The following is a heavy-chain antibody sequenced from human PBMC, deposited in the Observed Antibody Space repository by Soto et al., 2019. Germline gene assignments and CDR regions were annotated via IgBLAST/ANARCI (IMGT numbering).Heavy chain of an antibody. CDR3: TKASSDRHHMDV. CDR2: ITETGGDT. V-gene: IGHV3-23*01. Sequence: PGGSLRLSCAASGFTFSNFVMRWVRQTPGMGLEWVSTITETGGDTYYTDSVKGRFTVSRDNSKNTLYLQMTSLRAEDTALYYCTKASSDRHHMDVWGQGTTVTVSS. CDR1: GFTFSNFV. J-gene: IGHJ6*02.